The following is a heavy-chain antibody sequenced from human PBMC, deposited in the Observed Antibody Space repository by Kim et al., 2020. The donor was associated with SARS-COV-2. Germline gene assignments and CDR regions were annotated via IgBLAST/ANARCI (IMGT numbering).Heavy chain of an antibody. Sequence: GGSLRLSCAASGFTFSSYGMHWVRQAPGKGLEWVAVIWYDGSNKYYADSVKGRFTISRDNSKNTLYLQMNSLRAEDTAVYYCARVIAAAPPAYYHYYGMDVWGQGTTVTVSS. V-gene: IGHV3-33*01. CDR2: IWYDGSNK. J-gene: IGHJ6*02. D-gene: IGHD6-13*01. CDR1: GFTFSSYG. CDR3: ARVIAAAPPAYYHYYGMDV.